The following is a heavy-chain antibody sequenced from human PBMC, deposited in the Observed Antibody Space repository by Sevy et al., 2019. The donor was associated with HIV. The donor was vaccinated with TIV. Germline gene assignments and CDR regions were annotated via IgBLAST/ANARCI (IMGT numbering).Heavy chain of an antibody. V-gene: IGHV3-49*03. J-gene: IGHJ6*02. CDR3: TSPWDPRFLEWSYGMDV. CDR2: IRSKAVGGTT. CDR1: GFTFGDYA. D-gene: IGHD3-3*01. Sequence: GGSLRLSCTASGFTFGDYAMSWFRQAPGKGLEWVGFIRSKAVGGTTEYAASVKGRFTISRDDSKSIAYLQMNSLKTEDTAVYYCTSPWDPRFLEWSYGMDVWGQGTTVTVSS.